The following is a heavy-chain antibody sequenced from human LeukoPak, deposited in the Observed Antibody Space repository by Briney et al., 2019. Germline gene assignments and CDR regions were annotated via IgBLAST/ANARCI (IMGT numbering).Heavy chain of an antibody. V-gene: IGHV1-24*01. D-gene: IGHD5-12*01. CDR2: FDPEDGET. CDR3: ATDSHMVATIGH. Sequence: ASVKVSCKVSGYTLTELSMHWVRQAPGKGLEWMGGFDPEDGETICAQKFQGRVTMTEDTSTDTAYMELSSLRSEDTAVYYCATDSHMVATIGHWGQGTLVTVSS. J-gene: IGHJ4*02. CDR1: GYTLTELS.